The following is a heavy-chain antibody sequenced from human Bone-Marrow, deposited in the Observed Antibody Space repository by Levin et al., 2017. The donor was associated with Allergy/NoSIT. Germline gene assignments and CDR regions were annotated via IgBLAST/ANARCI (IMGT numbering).Heavy chain of an antibody. J-gene: IGHJ4*02. Sequence: RSSETLALTCTVSGGSISSGADYWSWVRQHPGKGLEWIGYIYYSGTTYYNPSLKSRVTISVDTSKNQFSLSLTSVTAADTAVYYCARVSASGYDFRGHFDYWGQGTLVTVSS. CDR1: GGSISSGADY. D-gene: IGHD5-12*01. CDR2: IYYSGTT. CDR3: ARVSASGYDFRGHFDY. V-gene: IGHV4-31*03.